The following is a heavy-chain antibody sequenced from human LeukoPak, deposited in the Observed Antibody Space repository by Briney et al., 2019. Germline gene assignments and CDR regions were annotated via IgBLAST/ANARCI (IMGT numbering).Heavy chain of an antibody. Sequence: GGSLRLSCAASGFTFRNYAMSWVRQAPGKGLEWVSAIGGRGLSTFYADSVKGRFTISRDNSKSTLYLQVHSLRAEDTAIYYCARPVLAAARSDAFDIWGQGTVVTVSS. CDR1: GFTFRNYA. D-gene: IGHD2-15*01. V-gene: IGHV3-23*01. CDR3: ARPVLAAARSDAFDI. CDR2: IGGRGLST. J-gene: IGHJ3*02.